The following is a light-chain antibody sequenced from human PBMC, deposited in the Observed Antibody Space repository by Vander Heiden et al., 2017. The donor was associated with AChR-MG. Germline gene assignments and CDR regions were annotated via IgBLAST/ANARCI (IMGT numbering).Light chain of an antibody. V-gene: IGLV1-44*01. CDR3: AAWDDSLDGSWV. CDR2: ANS. Sequence: SWLTHPPSASGTPGQGAKILCSGSTSNTGNNPANWYQHLPGTAPKLLIYANSPRPSGVPDRFSGSKSGTSASLAISGLQSEDEADYFCAAWDDSLDGSWVFGGGTTLTVL. J-gene: IGLJ3*02. CDR1: TSNTGNNP.